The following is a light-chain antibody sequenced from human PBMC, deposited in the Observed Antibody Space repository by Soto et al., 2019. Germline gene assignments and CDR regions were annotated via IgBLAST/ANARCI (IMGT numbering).Light chain of an antibody. CDR2: DAS. J-gene: IGKJ5*01. CDR1: QDISNY. V-gene: IGKV1-33*01. CDR3: QQSDNLPIT. Sequence: DIPMTQSPSSLSASVGDRVTITCQASQDISNYLNWYQQKPGKAPKLLIYDASNLETGVPSRFSGSGSGTDFTFTISSLQPEDIATHYCQQSDNLPITFGQGTRLEIK.